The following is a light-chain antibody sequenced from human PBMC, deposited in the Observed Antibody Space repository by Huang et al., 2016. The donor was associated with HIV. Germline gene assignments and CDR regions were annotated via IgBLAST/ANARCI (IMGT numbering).Light chain of an antibody. J-gene: IGKJ1*01. V-gene: IGKV3-15*01. CDR3: QQYNNWPRT. CDR1: QSVSSN. CDR2: GAS. Sequence: EIVMTQSPATLSVSPGERATLSGRASQSVSSNLAWYQQKPGQAPGVLIFGASVRASGIPDRFSGSGSGTEFTLNISSLQSEDIAVYYCQQYNNWPRTFGQGTKVEIK.